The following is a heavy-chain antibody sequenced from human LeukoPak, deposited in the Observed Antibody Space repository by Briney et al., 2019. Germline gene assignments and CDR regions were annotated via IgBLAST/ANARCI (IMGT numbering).Heavy chain of an antibody. J-gene: IGHJ4*02. CDR1: GFTFSSYS. Sequence: PGGSLRLSCAASGFTFSSYSMNWVRQAPGKGLEWVSSISSSSSYIYYADSVKGRFTISRDNAKNSLYLQMNSQRAEDTAVYYCARDGLALSYYYDSSGPDYWGQGTLVTVSS. D-gene: IGHD3-22*01. V-gene: IGHV3-21*01. CDR3: ARDGLALSYYYDSSGPDY. CDR2: ISSSSSYI.